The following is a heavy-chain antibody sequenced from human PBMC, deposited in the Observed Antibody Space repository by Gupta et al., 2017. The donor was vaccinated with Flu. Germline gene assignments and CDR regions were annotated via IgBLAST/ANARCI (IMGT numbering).Heavy chain of an antibody. CDR2: IRASGVGT. D-gene: IGHD3-10*01. CDR3: AKSERRSDNGSPGWGGWFDP. J-gene: IGHJ5*02. CDR1: GLIFSRYA. V-gene: IGHV3-23*01. Sequence: EVQLLESGEGRVMPGGSMRLSCSAAGLIFSRYAMSWVRQVAGKGLEWVSSIRASGVGTDYAASVKGRFTISRDNSKNTLYLQMDSLRADDTAVYYCAKSERRSDNGSPGWGGWFDPWGRGTRVTVSS.